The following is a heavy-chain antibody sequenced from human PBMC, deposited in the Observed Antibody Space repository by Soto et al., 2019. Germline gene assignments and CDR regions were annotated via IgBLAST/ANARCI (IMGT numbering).Heavy chain of an antibody. V-gene: IGHV1-69*02. CDR2: IIPILGIA. D-gene: IGHD5-18*01. CDR1: GGTFSIYT. CDR3: ARGAVNYYYYYMDV. J-gene: IGHJ6*03. Sequence: GASVKVSCKASGGTFSIYTISWVRQAPGQGLEWMGRIIPILGIANYAQKFQGRVTITADKSTSTAYMELSSLRSEDTAVYYCARGAVNYYYYYMDVWGKGTTVTVSS.